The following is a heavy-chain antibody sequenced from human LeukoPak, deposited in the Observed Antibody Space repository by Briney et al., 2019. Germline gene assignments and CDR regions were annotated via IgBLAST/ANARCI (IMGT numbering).Heavy chain of an antibody. CDR2: ISWNSGSI. CDR3: AKGHSSGWYLRVNYFDY. V-gene: IGHV3-9*01. Sequence: GGSLRLSCAASGFTFDDYAMHWVRQAPGKGLEWVSGISWNSGSIGYADSVKGRFTISRDNAKNSLYLQMNSLRAEDTAVYYCAKGHSSGWYLRVNYFDYWGQGTLVTVSS. J-gene: IGHJ4*02. D-gene: IGHD6-19*01. CDR1: GFTFDDYA.